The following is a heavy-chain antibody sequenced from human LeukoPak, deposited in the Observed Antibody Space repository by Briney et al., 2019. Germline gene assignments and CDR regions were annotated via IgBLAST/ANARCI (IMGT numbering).Heavy chain of an antibody. D-gene: IGHD2-15*01. V-gene: IGHV4-61*02. CDR1: GGSISSGGFY. J-gene: IGHJ5*02. CDR3: ARGGAVVVAARYRWFDP. CDR2: IYTLGST. Sequence: SETLSLTCTVSGGSISSGGFYWSWIRQPAGKGLEWIGRIYTLGSTNYNPSLKSRVTISVDTSKNQFSLKLSSVTAADTAVYYCARGGAVVVAARYRWFDPWGQGTLVTVSS.